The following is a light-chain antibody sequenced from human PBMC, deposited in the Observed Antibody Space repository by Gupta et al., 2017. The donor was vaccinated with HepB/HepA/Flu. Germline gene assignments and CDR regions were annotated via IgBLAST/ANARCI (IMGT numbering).Light chain of an antibody. Sequence: DVQLTMSPSILSASLGDRLTITCRASQDINIYLIWYQQKPGKAPKLLIYSASPLQSGAPARFSGSGSGTEFTLTISSVQPEDVATYYCQQCDSYPWAFGQGTRLDIK. CDR1: QDINIY. V-gene: IGKV1-9*01. J-gene: IGKJ5*01. CDR2: SAS. CDR3: QQCDSYPWA.